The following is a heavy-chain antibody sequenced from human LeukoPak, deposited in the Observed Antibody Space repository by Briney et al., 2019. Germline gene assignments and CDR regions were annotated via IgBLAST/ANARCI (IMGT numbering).Heavy chain of an antibody. J-gene: IGHJ4*02. CDR1: GFTFSDYA. CDR2: ISYDGSNK. Sequence: GGSLRLSCAASGFTFSDYAMHWVRQAPGKGLEWVAVISYDGSNKYYADSVKGRFTISRDNSKNTLYLQMNSLRAEDTAVYYCARGTPYSGSYGFDYWGQGTLVTVSS. D-gene: IGHD1-26*01. CDR3: ARGTPYSGSYGFDY. V-gene: IGHV3-30-3*01.